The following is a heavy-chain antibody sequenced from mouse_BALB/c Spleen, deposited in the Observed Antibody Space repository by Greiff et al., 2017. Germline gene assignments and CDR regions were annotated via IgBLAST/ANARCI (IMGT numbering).Heavy chain of an antibody. D-gene: IGHD2-4*01. CDR3: ARRGITDIDD. V-gene: IGHV1-7*01. CDR1: GFTFTSYW. J-gene: IGHJ2*01. CDR2: INPSTGYT. Sequence: QVQLQQSGAELVKPGASVKLSCTASGFTFTSYWMHWVKQRPGQGLEWIGYINPSTGYTEYNQKFKDKATLTADKSSSTAYMQLSSLTSEDSAVYYCARRGITDIDDWGEGTTLTVSS.